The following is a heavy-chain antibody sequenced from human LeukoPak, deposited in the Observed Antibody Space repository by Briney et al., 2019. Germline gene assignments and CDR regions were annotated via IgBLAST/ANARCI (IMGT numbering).Heavy chain of an antibody. CDR1: GGSISSSY. CDR2: LYYSGST. D-gene: IGHD4-17*01. Sequence: SETLSLTRTVSGGSISSSYWSWIRQPPGKGLEWLWYLYYSGSTNYNTSLKTRATISVDTPRNQFFLKLSTLTPKTTPVYYCARHPDTVTTLGYYYYYGMDVWGQGTTVTVSS. J-gene: IGHJ6*02. V-gene: IGHV4-59*08. CDR3: ARHPDTVTTLGYYYYYGMDV.